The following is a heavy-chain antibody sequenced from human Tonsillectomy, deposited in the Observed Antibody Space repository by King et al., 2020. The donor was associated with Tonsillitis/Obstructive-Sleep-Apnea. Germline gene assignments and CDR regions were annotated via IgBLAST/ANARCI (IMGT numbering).Heavy chain of an antibody. J-gene: IGHJ3*02. CDR2: LYSGGST. Sequence: VQLVESGGGWVQPGGSLRLSCAASGFTVSSNYMNWVRQAPGKGLEWVSLLYSGGSTYYADSVKGRFTISRDNSKNTLYLQMNSLRAEDTAVYYCARDRESTSSWLAFDIWGQGTMVTVSS. CDR3: ARDRESTSSWLAFDI. V-gene: IGHV3-53*04. CDR1: GFTVSSNY. D-gene: IGHD6-13*01.